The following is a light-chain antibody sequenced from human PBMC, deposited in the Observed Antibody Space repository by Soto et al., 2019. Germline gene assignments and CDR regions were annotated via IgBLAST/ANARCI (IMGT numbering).Light chain of an antibody. CDR2: DAS. CDR3: QQRKTWPPIT. CDR1: QNVEGY. V-gene: IGKV3-11*01. Sequence: EIELTQSPATLSLSPGERATLSCRASQNVEGYLAWYQQKPGQAPRLLIYDASNRAPGIPARFSGSGSGTDFTLNISSLKPEDFAVYYCQQRKTWPPITFGQGTRLEIK. J-gene: IGKJ5*01.